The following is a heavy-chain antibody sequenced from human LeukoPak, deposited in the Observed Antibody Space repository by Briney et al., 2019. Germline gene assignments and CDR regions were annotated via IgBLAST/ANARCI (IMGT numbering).Heavy chain of an antibody. V-gene: IGHV1-8*01. CDR3: ARAGGYSYGSPHNWFDP. CDR2: MNPNSGNT. Sequence: GASVKVSFKASGSTFTSNDINWVRQATGQGLEWVGWMNPNSGNTGYAQKFQGRVTMTRNTSISTAYMELSSLRSEDTAVYYCARAGGYSYGSPHNWFDPWGQGTLVTVSS. CDR1: GSTFTSND. J-gene: IGHJ5*02. D-gene: IGHD5-18*01.